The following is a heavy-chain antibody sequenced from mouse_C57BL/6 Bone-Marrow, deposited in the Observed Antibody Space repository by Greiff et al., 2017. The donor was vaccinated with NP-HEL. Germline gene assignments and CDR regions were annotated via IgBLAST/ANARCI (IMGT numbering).Heavy chain of an antibody. D-gene: IGHD1-2*01. CDR1: GYTFTDYN. CDR2: INPDNGGT. CDR3: ARSHYYVGNY. Sequence: EVQLVESGPELVKPGASVKMSCKASGYTFTDYNMHWVKQSHGKSLEWIGYINPDNGGTSYNQKFKGKATLTVNKSSSTAYMELRSLTSEDSAVYYCARSHYYVGNYWGKGTTLTVAS. J-gene: IGHJ2*01. V-gene: IGHV1-22*01.